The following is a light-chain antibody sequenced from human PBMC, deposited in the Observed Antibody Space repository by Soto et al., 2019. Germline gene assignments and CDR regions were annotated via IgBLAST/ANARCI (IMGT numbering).Light chain of an antibody. J-gene: IGLJ2*01. Sequence: QSVLTQPPSVSGAPGQRVTISCTGSSSNIGAGYAVHWYQQLPGTAPKLLISDNNNRPSGVPDRFSGSKSGTSASLAITGLQAEDEADYYCQSYDNSHDWDVVFGGGTKVTGL. CDR1: SSNIGAGYA. CDR2: DNN. CDR3: QSYDNSHDWDVV. V-gene: IGLV1-40*01.